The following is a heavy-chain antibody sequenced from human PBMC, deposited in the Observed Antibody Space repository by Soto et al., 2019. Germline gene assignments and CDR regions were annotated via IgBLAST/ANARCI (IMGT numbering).Heavy chain of an antibody. V-gene: IGHV1-2*02. J-gene: IGHJ4*02. CDR3: ARKVAMFDFDL. D-gene: IGHD3-10*02. CDR1: GYIFIGYY. CDR2: INPDSGGT. Sequence: ASVKVSCKTSGYIFIGYYIHWVRQAPGQGLEWMGWINPDSGGTKYDHKFQGRVTMTRDTSLSTAYMELSSLSPDDTAVYYCARKVAMFDFDLWGQGTLVTV.